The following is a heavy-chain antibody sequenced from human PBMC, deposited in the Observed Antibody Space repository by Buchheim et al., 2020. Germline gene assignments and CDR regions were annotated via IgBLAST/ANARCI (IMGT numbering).Heavy chain of an antibody. Sequence: QVHLQESGPGLVKPSGTLSLTCAVSGGSIISSSSWWNWVRQPPGSGLEWIGEIYHSGALRYSPSLKSRVTMSLDTSKNQFSLKLTSVTVADSAVYFCVRGRRDGYNLYWDYWGQGTL. V-gene: IGHV4-4*02. D-gene: IGHD5-24*01. J-gene: IGHJ4*02. CDR3: VRGRRDGYNLYWDY. CDR2: IYHSGAL. CDR1: GGSIISSSSW.